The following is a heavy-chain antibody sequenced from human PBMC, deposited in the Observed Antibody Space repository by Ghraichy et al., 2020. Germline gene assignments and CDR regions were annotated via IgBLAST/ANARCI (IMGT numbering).Heavy chain of an antibody. CDR2: INPNSGDT. V-gene: IGHV1-2*02. CDR1: GYMLTGYY. J-gene: IGHJ1*01. Sequence: ASVKVSCKASGYMLTGYYLHWVRQAPGQGLEWMGWINPNSGDTNYAQKFQGRVTMTRDTSINTAYMELTGLTSDDTAVFYCARVGGANSYYQGAEYFQHWGQGTLVTVSS. CDR3: ARVGGANSYYQGAEYFQH. D-gene: IGHD1-26*01.